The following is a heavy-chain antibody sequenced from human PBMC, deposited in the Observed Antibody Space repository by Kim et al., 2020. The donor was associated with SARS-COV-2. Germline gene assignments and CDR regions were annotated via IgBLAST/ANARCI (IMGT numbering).Heavy chain of an antibody. V-gene: IGHV3-30*18. CDR2: ISYDGSNK. D-gene: IGHD3-10*01. J-gene: IGHJ4*02. CDR1: GFTFSSYG. CDR3: AKDPMVRGVTVHPVRV. Sequence: GGSLRLSCAASGFTFSSYGMHWVRQAPGKGLEWVAVISYDGSNKYYADSVKGRFTISRDNSKNTLYLQMNSLRAEDTAVYYCAKDPMVRGVTVHPVRVWGQGTLVTVSS.